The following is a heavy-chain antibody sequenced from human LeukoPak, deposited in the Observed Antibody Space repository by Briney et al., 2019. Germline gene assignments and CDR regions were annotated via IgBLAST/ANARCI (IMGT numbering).Heavy chain of an antibody. D-gene: IGHD4-17*01. J-gene: IGHJ4*02. V-gene: IGHV4-59*01. CDR3: ARVDYGDYVVNY. Sequence: PAETLSLTCTVSGGSISSYYWSWIRQPPGKGLEWIGYIYYSGSTNYNPSLKSRVTISVDTSKNQFSLKLSSVTAADTAVYYCARVDYGDYVVNYWGQGTLVTVSS. CDR1: GGSISSYY. CDR2: IYYSGST.